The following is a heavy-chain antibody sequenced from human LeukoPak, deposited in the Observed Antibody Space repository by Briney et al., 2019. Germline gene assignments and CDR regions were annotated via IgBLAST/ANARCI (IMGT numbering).Heavy chain of an antibody. CDR1: GFSFSSYW. CDR2: IKTDGSSA. V-gene: IGHV3-74*01. CDR3: VKRGYASGWPFFDY. J-gene: IGHJ4*02. D-gene: IGHD6-19*01. Sequence: GGSLRLSCAASGFSFSSYWMHWVRQAPGKGLVWVSRIKTDGSSATYADSVKGRFIISRDNSKNTLYLQMSSLKAEDTAVYYCVKRGYASGWPFFDYWGQGTLVTVSS.